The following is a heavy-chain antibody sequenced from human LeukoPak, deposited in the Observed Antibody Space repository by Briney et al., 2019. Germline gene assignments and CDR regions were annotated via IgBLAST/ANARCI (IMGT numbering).Heavy chain of an antibody. D-gene: IGHD3-10*01. Sequence: ASVKVSCKASGGTFSSYAISWVRQSPGQGLDWMGWFSAYNGITNYAQKLQGRVTMTTDTSTSTAYMELRSLRSDDTAVYYCARVGAGSYSLDHWGQGTLVTVSS. CDR1: GGTFSSYA. CDR2: FSAYNGIT. V-gene: IGHV1-18*01. CDR3: ARVGAGSYSLDH. J-gene: IGHJ4*02.